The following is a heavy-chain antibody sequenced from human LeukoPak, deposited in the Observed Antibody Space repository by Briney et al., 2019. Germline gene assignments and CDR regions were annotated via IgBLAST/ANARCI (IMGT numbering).Heavy chain of an antibody. CDR1: GFTFSSYS. Sequence: PGGSLRLSCAASGFTFSSYSMNWVRQAPGKGLEWVSSISSSSSYIYYADSVKGRFTISRDNAKNSLYLQMNSLRAEDTAVYYCAREAIEMVTTGYWGQGTLVTVSS. D-gene: IGHD5-24*01. CDR2: ISSSSSYI. J-gene: IGHJ4*02. V-gene: IGHV3-21*01. CDR3: AREAIEMVTTGY.